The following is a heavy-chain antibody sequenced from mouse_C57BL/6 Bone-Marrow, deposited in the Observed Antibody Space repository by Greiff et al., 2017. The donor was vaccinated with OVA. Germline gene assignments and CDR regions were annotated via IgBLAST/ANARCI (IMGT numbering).Heavy chain of an antibody. Sequence: QVQLQQPGAELVKPGASVKLSCKASGYTFTSYWLHWVKQRPGQGLEWIGMIHPNSGSNNYNEKFKSKATLTVDKSSSTAYMQLSRLTSEDSAVYNCASGVTCDYWGQGTTLTVSS. J-gene: IGHJ2*01. V-gene: IGHV1-64*01. CDR2: IHPNSGSN. CDR3: ASGVTCDY. D-gene: IGHD2-3*01. CDR1: GYTFTSYW.